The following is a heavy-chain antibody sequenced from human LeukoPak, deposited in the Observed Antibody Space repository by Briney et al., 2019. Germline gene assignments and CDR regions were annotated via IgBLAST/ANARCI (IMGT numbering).Heavy chain of an antibody. CDR3: AREPFSSGWSPLEY. Sequence: ASVKVSCKASGYTFTGHYMHWVRQAPGQGPEWMGWINPNSGDTNYAQKFQGRVTMTSDTSINTAYMDLSRLRSDDTAVYYCAREPFSSGWSPLEYWGQGTLVTVPS. V-gene: IGHV1-2*02. J-gene: IGHJ4*02. D-gene: IGHD6-19*01. CDR2: INPNSGDT. CDR1: GYTFTGHY.